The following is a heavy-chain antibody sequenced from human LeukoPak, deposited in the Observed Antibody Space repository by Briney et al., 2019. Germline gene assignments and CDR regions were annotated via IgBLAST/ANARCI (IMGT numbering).Heavy chain of an antibody. Sequence: GASVKVSCKASGYTFTSYYMHWVRQAPGQGLEWMGIINPSGGSTSYAQKFQGRVTMTRDMSTSTVYMELSSLRSEDTAVYYCARDHPLSHYDADAFDIWGQGTMVTVSS. D-gene: IGHD3-22*01. CDR3: ARDHPLSHYDADAFDI. CDR1: GYTFTSYY. V-gene: IGHV1-46*01. CDR2: INPSGGST. J-gene: IGHJ3*02.